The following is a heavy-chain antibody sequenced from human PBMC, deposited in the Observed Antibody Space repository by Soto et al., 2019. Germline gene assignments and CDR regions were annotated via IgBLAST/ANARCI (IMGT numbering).Heavy chain of an antibody. V-gene: IGHV3-23*01. CDR1: GFTFSSYA. CDR3: AKDRVKYSSSWFPRDY. CDR2: ISGSGCST. Sequence: PGGSLRLSCAASGFTFSSYAMSWVRQAPGKGLEWVSAISGSGCSTYYADSVKGRFTISRDNSKNTLYLQMNSLRAEDTAVYYCAKDRVKYSSSWFPRDYWGQGTLVTVSS. J-gene: IGHJ4*02. D-gene: IGHD6-13*01.